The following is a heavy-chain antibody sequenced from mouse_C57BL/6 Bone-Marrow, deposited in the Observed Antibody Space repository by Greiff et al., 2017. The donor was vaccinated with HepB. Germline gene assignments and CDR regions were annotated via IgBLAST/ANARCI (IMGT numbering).Heavy chain of an antibody. D-gene: IGHD2-10*01. Sequence: VQLKQPGAELVMPGASVKLSCKASGYTFTSYWMHWVKQRPGQGLEWIGEIDPSDSYTNYNQKFKGKSTLTVDKSSSTAYMQLSSLTSEDSAVYYCARRAYEGSLDYWGQGTTLTVSA. CDR1: GYTFTSYW. J-gene: IGHJ2*01. CDR3: ARRAYEGSLDY. CDR2: IDPSDSYT. V-gene: IGHV1-69*01.